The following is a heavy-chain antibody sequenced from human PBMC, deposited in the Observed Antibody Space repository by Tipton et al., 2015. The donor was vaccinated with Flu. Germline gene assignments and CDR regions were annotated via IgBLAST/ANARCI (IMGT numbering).Heavy chain of an antibody. J-gene: IGHJ4*02. D-gene: IGHD1-26*01. Sequence: SLRLSCAASGFTFSSYEMNWVRQAPGKGLEWVAYISSSGSPTYYADSVKGRFTISRDNAKNSLYLQMDSLRAEDTAVYYCARGTGSYTEYFDYWGQGTLVTVSS. CDR2: ISSSGSPT. CDR1: GFTFSSYE. CDR3: ARGTGSYTEYFDY. V-gene: IGHV3-48*03.